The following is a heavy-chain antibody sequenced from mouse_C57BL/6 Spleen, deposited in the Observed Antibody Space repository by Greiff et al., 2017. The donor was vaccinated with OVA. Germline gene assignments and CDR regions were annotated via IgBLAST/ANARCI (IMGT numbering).Heavy chain of an antibody. D-gene: IGHD6-2*01. CDR1: GYSITSGYY. V-gene: IGHV3-6*01. CDR3: ARGGISFAY. Sequence: EVQLQESGPGLVKPSQSLSLTCSVTGYSITSGYYWNWIRQFPGNKLEWMGYISYDGSNKYNPSLKNRISITRDTSKNQFFLKLNSVTTEDTATYYCARGGISFAYWGQGTLVTVSA. J-gene: IGHJ3*01. CDR2: ISYDGSN.